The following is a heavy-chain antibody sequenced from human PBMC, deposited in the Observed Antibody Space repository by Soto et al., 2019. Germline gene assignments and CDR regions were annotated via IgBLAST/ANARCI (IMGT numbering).Heavy chain of an antibody. Sequence: GESLKISCKGSGYNFATYLIAWVRQLPGKGPEWMGIIYPGDSDTSYSPSFQGQVTISVDKSISTAYLQWNSLKASDTAVYYCPGRRYSYGLDVLGQGTKVTVSS. V-gene: IGHV5-51*01. CDR3: PGRRYSYGLDV. D-gene: IGHD5-18*01. J-gene: IGHJ6*02. CDR2: IYPGDSDT. CDR1: GYNFATYL.